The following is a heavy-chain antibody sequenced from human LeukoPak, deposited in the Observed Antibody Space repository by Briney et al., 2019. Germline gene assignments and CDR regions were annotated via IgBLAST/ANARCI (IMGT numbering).Heavy chain of an antibody. CDR3: ARHTSTRYYYYMDV. CDR2: IYYSGST. Sequence: GSLRLSCAASGFTFSSYAMSWVRQPPGKGLEWIGSIYYSGSTYYNPSLKSRVTISVDTSKNQFSLKLSSVTAADTAVYYCARHTSTRYYYYMDVWGKGTTVTVSS. CDR1: GFTFSSYA. J-gene: IGHJ6*03. V-gene: IGHV4-39*01.